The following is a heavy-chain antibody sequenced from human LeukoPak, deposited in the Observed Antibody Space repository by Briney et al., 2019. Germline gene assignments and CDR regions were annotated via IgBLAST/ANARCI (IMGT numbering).Heavy chain of an antibody. CDR3: ARLSRVAGVFSWFDP. V-gene: IGHV4-39*01. D-gene: IGHD6-19*01. Sequence: SETLSLTCTVSGGSISSTIYYWGWIRQPPGEGLGWIGRIYYSGSTYYNPSLKSRVTISVDTSKNQFSLKLSSVTAADTAVYYCARLSRVAGVFSWFDPWGQGTLVTVSS. J-gene: IGHJ5*02. CDR1: GGSISSTIYY. CDR2: IYYSGST.